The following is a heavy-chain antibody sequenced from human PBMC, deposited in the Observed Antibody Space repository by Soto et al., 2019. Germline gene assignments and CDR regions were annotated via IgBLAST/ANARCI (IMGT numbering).Heavy chain of an antibody. CDR1: GGSISSSSYY. J-gene: IGHJ3*02. CDR3: ARGGPTEFDDFWSGYYTGAFDI. V-gene: IGHV4-39*01. Sequence: SETLSLTCTVSGGSISSSSYYWGWIRQPPGKGLEWIGSIYYSGSTYYNPSLKSRVTISVDTSKNQFSLKLSSVTAADTAVYYCARGGPTEFDDFWSGYYTGAFDIWGQGTMVTVSS. D-gene: IGHD3-3*01. CDR2: IYYSGST.